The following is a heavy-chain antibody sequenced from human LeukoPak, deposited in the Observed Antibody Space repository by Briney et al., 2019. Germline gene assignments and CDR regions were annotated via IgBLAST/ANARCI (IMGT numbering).Heavy chain of an antibody. D-gene: IGHD2-15*01. V-gene: IGHV1-2*02. CDR3: ARGDCSVSGCHGGNWFDP. J-gene: IGHJ5*02. CDR2: SNLNSGGT. CDR1: GYTFTGYY. Sequence: ASVTVSCKASGYTFTGYYIQWVRQAPGQGLDWMGWSNLNSGGTKYAQSFQGRVAMSRATSSSTAHMEMSRLRSDDTAVYYCARGDCSVSGCHGGNWFDPWGQGTLVTVSS.